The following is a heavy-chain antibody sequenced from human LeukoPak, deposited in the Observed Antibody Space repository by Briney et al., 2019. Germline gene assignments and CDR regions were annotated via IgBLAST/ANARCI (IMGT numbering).Heavy chain of an antibody. D-gene: IGHD3-9*01. J-gene: IGHJ3*02. Sequence: GGSLRLSCAASGFTFSGSDMVWVRQAPGKGLEWVSAISGSGRSSYYADSVKGRSTFSRDNSKNTLYLQMNSLRAEDTAVYYCATISEPTRAFDIWGQGTMVTVSS. CDR2: ISGSGRSS. CDR3: ATISEPTRAFDI. CDR1: GFTFSGSD. V-gene: IGHV3-23*01.